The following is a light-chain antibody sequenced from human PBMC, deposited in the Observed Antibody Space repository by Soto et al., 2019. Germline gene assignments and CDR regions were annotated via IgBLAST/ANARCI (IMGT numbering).Light chain of an antibody. CDR2: RAS. J-gene: IGKJ4*01. V-gene: IGKV3-20*01. CDR3: QQYGSAPLT. CDR1: QSVSSNY. Sequence: EIVLTQSPGTLSLSPGERATLSCRASQSVSSNYVAWYQQKPGQTPKVLIYRASSRATGIPGRFSGSGSGTDFTLTLSRLEPEDFAMYYCQQYGSAPLTFGGGTKVEIK.